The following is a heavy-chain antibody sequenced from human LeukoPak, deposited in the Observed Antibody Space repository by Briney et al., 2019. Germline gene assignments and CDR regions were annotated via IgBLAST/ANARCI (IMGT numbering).Heavy chain of an antibody. Sequence: GGSLRLSCAASGFNFSSYDMSWVRQAPGKGLEWVSAISGSGGSTYYADSVKGRFTISRDNSKNALYLQMNSLRAEDTAVYYCAKEAIFGVVIHPYYFDYWGQGTLVTVSS. D-gene: IGHD3-3*01. J-gene: IGHJ4*02. CDR3: AKEAIFGVVIHPYYFDY. CDR2: ISGSGGST. CDR1: GFNFSSYD. V-gene: IGHV3-23*01.